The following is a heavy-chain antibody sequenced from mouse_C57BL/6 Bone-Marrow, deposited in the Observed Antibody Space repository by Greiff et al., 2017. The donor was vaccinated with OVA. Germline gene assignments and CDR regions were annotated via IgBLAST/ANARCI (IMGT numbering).Heavy chain of an antibody. CDR1: GFSLTSYG. CDR2: IWRGGST. CDR3: AKTFSNLYAMDY. V-gene: IGHV2-5*01. J-gene: IGHJ4*01. Sequence: VQRVESGPGLVQPSQSLSITCTVSGFSLTSYGVHWVRQSPGKGLEWLGVIWRGGSTDYNAAFMSRLSITKDNSKSQVFFKMNSLQADDTAIYYCAKTFSNLYAMDYWGQGTSVTVSS.